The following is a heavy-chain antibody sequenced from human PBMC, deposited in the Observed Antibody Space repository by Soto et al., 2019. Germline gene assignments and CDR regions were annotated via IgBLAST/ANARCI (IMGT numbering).Heavy chain of an antibody. CDR3: AREMYYDFWSGYPGWFDP. V-gene: IGHV1-3*01. Sequence: ASVKVSCKASGYTFTSYAMHWVRQAPGQRLEWMGWINAGNGNTKYSQKFQGRVTITRDTSASTAYMELSSLRSEDTAVYYCAREMYYDFWSGYPGWFDPWGQGTLVTVSS. D-gene: IGHD3-3*01. CDR1: GYTFTSYA. CDR2: INAGNGNT. J-gene: IGHJ5*02.